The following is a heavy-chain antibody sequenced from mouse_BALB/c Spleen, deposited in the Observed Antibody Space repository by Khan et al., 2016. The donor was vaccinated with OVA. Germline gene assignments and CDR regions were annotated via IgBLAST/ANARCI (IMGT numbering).Heavy chain of an antibody. J-gene: IGHJ3*01. CDR2: ISPGSGDT. CDR1: GYSFTDYY. Sequence: QVQLQQSGAELARPGASVKLSCKASGYSFTDYYINWVKQRTGQGLEWIGEISPGSGDTYYYEKFKGKATLTADKSSSTVYMQHSSLSSEASAVYFGARRNNFGYTLAYWGQETLVTVSA. CDR3: ARRNNFGYTLAY. V-gene: IGHV1-77*01. D-gene: IGHD1-2*01.